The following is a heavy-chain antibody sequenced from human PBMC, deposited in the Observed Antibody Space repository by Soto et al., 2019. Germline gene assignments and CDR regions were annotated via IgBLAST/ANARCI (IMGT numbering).Heavy chain of an antibody. Sequence: SETLSLTCAVYGGSFSGYYWSWIRQPPGKGLEWIGEINHSGSTNYNPSLKSRVTISVDPSKNQFSLKLSSVTAADTAVYYCARGPLRYFDWFPNDAFDIWGQGTMVTVSS. J-gene: IGHJ3*02. CDR2: INHSGST. V-gene: IGHV4-34*01. D-gene: IGHD3-9*01. CDR3: ARGPLRYFDWFPNDAFDI. CDR1: GGSFSGYY.